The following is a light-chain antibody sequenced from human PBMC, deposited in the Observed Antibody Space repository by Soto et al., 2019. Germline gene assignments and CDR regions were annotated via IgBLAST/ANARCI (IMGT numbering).Light chain of an antibody. CDR3: CSYAGSSTVV. Sequence: QSALTQPASVSGSPGQSITISCTGTTSDVGNYNLVSWYQQHPGKAPKLMIYEVTERPSGISNRFSGSKSGNTASLTISGLRAEDEADYYCCSYAGSSTVVFGGGTKVTVL. CDR2: EVT. CDR1: TSDVGNYNL. J-gene: IGLJ2*01. V-gene: IGLV2-23*02.